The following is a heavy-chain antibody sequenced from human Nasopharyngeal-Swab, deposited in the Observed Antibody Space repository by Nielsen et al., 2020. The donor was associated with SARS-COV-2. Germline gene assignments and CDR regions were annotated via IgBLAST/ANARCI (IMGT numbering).Heavy chain of an antibody. D-gene: IGHD4-17*01. Sequence: WIRQPPGKGLEWIGEINHSGSTNYNPSLKSRVTISVDTSTNQFSLKLSSVTAADTAVYYCARDYRTVTTGGVYYYYYMDVWGKGTTVTVSS. J-gene: IGHJ6*03. CDR3: ARDYRTVTTGGVYYYYYMDV. CDR2: INHSGST. V-gene: IGHV4-34*01.